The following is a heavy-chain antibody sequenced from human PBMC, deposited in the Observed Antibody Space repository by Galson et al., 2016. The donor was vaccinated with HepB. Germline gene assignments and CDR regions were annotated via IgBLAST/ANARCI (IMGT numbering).Heavy chain of an antibody. CDR2: IYPGDSDT. Sequence: QSGAEVKTPGESLKISCKGSGYSFTNYWIAWVRQMPGKGLEWMGIIYPGDSDTKYSPSFQGLVTISADNSISTAYLQWSSLKASDTAIYYCARTVSIAAAGGADYWGQGTLVTVAS. J-gene: IGHJ4*02. CDR3: ARTVSIAAAGGADY. CDR1: GYSFTNYW. V-gene: IGHV5-51*01. D-gene: IGHD6-13*01.